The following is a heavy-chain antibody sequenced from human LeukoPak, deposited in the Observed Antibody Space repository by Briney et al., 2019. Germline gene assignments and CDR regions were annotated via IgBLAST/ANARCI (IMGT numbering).Heavy chain of an antibody. J-gene: IGHJ4*02. CDR1: GFTFSSYS. CDR3: ARDSAVTGTLGFDY. D-gene: IGHD6-19*01. CDR2: ISSGGSTI. Sequence: PGGSLRLSCAASGFTFSSYSMNWVRQAPGKGLEWISYISSGGSTIYYADSVKGRFTISRDNAKNSLYLQMNSLRAEDTALYYCARDSAVTGTLGFDYWGQGTLVTVSS. V-gene: IGHV3-48*04.